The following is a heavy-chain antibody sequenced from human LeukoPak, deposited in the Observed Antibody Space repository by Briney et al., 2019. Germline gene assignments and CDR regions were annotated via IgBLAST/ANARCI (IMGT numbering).Heavy chain of an antibody. Sequence: PGGSLRLSCAASGFTFSSYWMHWVRQAPGKGPVWVSRINSDGSSTSYADSVKGRFTISRDNAKNTLYLQMNSLRAEDTAVYYCARDGEMATIRVIDYWGQGTLVTVSS. D-gene: IGHD5-24*01. CDR1: GFTFSSYW. V-gene: IGHV3-74*01. J-gene: IGHJ4*02. CDR2: INSDGSST. CDR3: ARDGEMATIRVIDY.